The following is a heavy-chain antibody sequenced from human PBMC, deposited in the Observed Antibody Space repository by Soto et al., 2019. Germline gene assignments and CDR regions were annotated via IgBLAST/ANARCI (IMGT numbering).Heavy chain of an antibody. D-gene: IGHD2-21*02. CDR3: ARYRDSPDD. V-gene: IGHV2-5*02. J-gene: IGHJ4*02. CDR2: IFWDDDK. CDR1: GFSLSTTVGC. Sequence: GPTLVNPTHTLTLTCTFSGFSLSTTVGCVGWIRQPPGKALEWLALIFWDDDKRHSPSLKSRLTISKDTSKTQVVLTMTNMSPVDTATYYCARYRDSPDDWGQGTVVTVSS.